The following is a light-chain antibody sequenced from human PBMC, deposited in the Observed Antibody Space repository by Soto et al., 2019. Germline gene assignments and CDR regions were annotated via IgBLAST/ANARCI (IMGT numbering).Light chain of an antibody. CDR2: EVS. CDR3: CSYAGSSTFV. J-gene: IGLJ1*01. Sequence: HSVLTQSASVSGCPGQSITSSCTGTSSDVGSYNLVSWYQQHPGKAPKLMIYEVSKRPSGVSNRFSGSKSGSTASLTISELQAEDEADYYCCSYAGSSTFVFGTGTKVTV. V-gene: IGLV2-23*02. CDR1: SSDVGSYNL.